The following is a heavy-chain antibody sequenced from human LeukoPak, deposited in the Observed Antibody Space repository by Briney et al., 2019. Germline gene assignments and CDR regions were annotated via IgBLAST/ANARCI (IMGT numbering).Heavy chain of an antibody. CDR2: ITGDGGTT. Sequence: GGSLTLSCAASGFTFGDYTMHWFRQPQGRGLQWVSLITGDGGTTSYAGSVKGRFTISRDNSKNSLYLHMNSLRNEDTALYYCAKGHFGAGHYWGQGTLVTVSS. CDR3: AKGHFGAGHY. J-gene: IGHJ4*02. CDR1: GFTFGDYT. V-gene: IGHV3-43*02. D-gene: IGHD3-3*01.